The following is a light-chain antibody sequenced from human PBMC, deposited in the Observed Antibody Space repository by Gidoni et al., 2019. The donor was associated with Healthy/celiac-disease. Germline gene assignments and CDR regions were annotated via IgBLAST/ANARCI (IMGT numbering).Light chain of an antibody. Sequence: EIVLTQSPATLSLSPGERATLSCRACQRVSSYLAWYQQKPGQAPRLLIYDASNRATGIPARFSGSGSGTDFTLTISSLEPEDFAFYYCQQRSNWPITFGQGTRLEIK. CDR1: QRVSSY. CDR2: DAS. CDR3: QQRSNWPIT. V-gene: IGKV3-11*01. J-gene: IGKJ5*01.